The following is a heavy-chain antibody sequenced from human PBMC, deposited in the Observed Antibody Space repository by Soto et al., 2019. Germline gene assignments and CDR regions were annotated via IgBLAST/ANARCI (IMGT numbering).Heavy chain of an antibody. D-gene: IGHD3-10*01. V-gene: IGHV4-59*01. CDR3: GGDWASSGLLDP. CDR1: GAAITTYY. Sequence: SETRSLTCSVAGAAITTYYWSVVRQPPGKGLGWIGSFSYSASTKYNPSLESRVMISLDTCKNQFSLRLTSVTAAATALYYCGGDWASSGLLDPWRQGALVIFSS. J-gene: IGHJ5*02. CDR2: FSYSAST.